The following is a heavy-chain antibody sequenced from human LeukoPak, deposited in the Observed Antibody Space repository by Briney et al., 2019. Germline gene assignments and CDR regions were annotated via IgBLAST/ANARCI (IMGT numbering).Heavy chain of an antibody. Sequence: GASVKVSCKASGGAFSSYAISCVRQAPGQGLEWMGRIIPILGIANYAQKFQGRVTITADKSTSTAYMELSSLRSEDTAVYYCARVGQQLAGLDYWGQGTLVTVSS. CDR2: IIPILGIA. J-gene: IGHJ4*02. CDR1: GGAFSSYA. V-gene: IGHV1-69*04. CDR3: ARVGQQLAGLDY. D-gene: IGHD6-13*01.